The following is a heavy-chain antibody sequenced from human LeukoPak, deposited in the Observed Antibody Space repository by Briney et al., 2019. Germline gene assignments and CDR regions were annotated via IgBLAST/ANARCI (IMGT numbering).Heavy chain of an antibody. Sequence: SETLSLTCTVSGGSISPYYWSWIRQPPGKGLEWIGYIYYSGSTNYNPSLKSRVTISVDTSKNQFSLRLSSVTAAGTAVYYCARAVGDSGYGRYFDYWGQGTLVTVSS. V-gene: IGHV4-59*01. CDR1: GGSISPYY. CDR2: IYYSGST. D-gene: IGHD5-12*01. J-gene: IGHJ4*02. CDR3: ARAVGDSGYGRYFDY.